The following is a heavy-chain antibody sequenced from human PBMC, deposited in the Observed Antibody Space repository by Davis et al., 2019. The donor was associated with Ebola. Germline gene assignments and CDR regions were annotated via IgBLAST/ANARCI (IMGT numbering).Heavy chain of an antibody. Sequence: GESLKISCAASGFTFSSYSMNWVRQAPGKGLEWVSSISSSSSYIYYADSVKGRFTISRDNAKNSLYLQMNSLRAEDTAVYYCARDGSYSSSSPFDWGQGTLVTVSS. J-gene: IGHJ4*02. V-gene: IGHV3-21*01. CDR1: GFTFSSYS. D-gene: IGHD6-6*01. CDR3: ARDGSYSSSSPFD. CDR2: ISSSSSYI.